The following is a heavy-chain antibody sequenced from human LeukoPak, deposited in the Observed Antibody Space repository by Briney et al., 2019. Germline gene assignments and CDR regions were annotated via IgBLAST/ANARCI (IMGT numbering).Heavy chain of an antibody. D-gene: IGHD6-13*01. CDR3: ARHVVSSSWFPFDY. Sequence: GASVKVSCKASGYTFTSYDINWVRQATGQGLEWMGWMNPNSGNTGYAQKFQGRVTMTRNTSISTAYMELSSLRSEDTAVYYCARHVVSSSWFPFDYWGQGTLVTVSS. CDR1: GYTFTSYD. J-gene: IGHJ4*02. CDR2: MNPNSGNT. V-gene: IGHV1-8*01.